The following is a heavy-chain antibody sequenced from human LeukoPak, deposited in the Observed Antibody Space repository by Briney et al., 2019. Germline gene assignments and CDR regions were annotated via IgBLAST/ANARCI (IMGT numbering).Heavy chain of an antibody. CDR1: GRSFSGHY. V-gene: IGHV4-34*01. Sequence: PSETLSLTCAVYGRSFSGHYWSWIRQPPGKGLEWIGEFNHSGSTNYNPSLKSRATISVDTSKNQFSLKLRSVAAADTAVYYCARVRITSIRRDYYMDVWGKGATVIVSS. D-gene: IGHD3-10*01. J-gene: IGHJ6*03. CDR3: ARVRITSIRRDYYMDV. CDR2: FNHSGST.